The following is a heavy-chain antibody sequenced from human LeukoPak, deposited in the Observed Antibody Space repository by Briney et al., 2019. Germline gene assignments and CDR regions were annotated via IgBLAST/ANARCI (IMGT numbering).Heavy chain of an antibody. Sequence: SETLSLTCTVSGGSISSYYWSWIRQPPGKGLEWIGYIYYSGSTNYNPSLKSRVTISVDTSKNQFSLKLSSVTAADTAVYYCASSPRVHDFWSGGAPFRGAFDIWGQGTMVTVSS. J-gene: IGHJ3*02. V-gene: IGHV4-59*01. D-gene: IGHD3-3*01. CDR3: ASSPRVHDFWSGGAPFRGAFDI. CDR1: GGSISSYY. CDR2: IYYSGST.